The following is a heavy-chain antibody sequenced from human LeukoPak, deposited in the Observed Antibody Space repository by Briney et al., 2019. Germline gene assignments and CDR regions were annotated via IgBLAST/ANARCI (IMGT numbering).Heavy chain of an antibody. D-gene: IGHD3-3*01. Sequence: GGSLRLSCAASGFTFSSYSMNWVRQAPGKGLEWVSSISSSSSSYIYYADSVKGRFTISRDNAKNSLYLQMNSLRAEDTAVYYCARDRSGINWFDPWGQGTLVTVSS. V-gene: IGHV3-21*01. CDR3: ARDRSGINWFDP. CDR1: GFTFSSYS. J-gene: IGHJ5*02. CDR2: ISSSSSSYI.